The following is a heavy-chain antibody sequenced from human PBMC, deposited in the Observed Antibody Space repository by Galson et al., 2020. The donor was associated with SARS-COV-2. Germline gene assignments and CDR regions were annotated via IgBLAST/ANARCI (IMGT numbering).Heavy chain of an antibody. D-gene: IGHD3-22*01. CDR2: ISSSSSYI. J-gene: IGHJ4*02. CDR1: GFTFSSYS. V-gene: IGHV3-21*01. CDR3: ARVLGYYDSSGYYYLDY. Sequence: GESLKISCAASGFTFSSYSMNWVRQAPGKGLEWVSSISSSSSYIYYADSVKGRFTISRDNAKNSLYLQMNSLRAEDTAVYYCARVLGYYDSSGYYYLDYWGQGTLVTVSS.